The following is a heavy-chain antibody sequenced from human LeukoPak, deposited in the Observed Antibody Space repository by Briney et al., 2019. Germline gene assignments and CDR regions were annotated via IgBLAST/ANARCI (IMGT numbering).Heavy chain of an antibody. CDR1: GFTFSSYA. D-gene: IGHD3-22*01. J-gene: IGHJ4*02. V-gene: IGHV3-74*01. CDR3: ATDYYDSSGYYYDLPDY. CDR2: INSDGSST. Sequence: GGSLRLSCAASGFTFSSYAMSWVRQAPGKGLVWVSRINSDGSSTSYADSVKGRFTISRDNAKNTLYLQMNSLRAEDTAVYYCATDYYDSSGYYYDLPDYWGQGTLVTVSS.